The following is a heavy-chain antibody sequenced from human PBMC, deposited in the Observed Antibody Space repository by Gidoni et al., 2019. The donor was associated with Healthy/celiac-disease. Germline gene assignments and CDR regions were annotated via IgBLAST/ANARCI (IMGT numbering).Heavy chain of an antibody. V-gene: IGHV4-31*01. D-gene: IGHD1-26*01. CDR2: IYYSGST. Sequence: QVQLQESGPGLVKPSQTLSLTCTVSGGSIRSGGYYWSWIRQHPGKGLEWIGYIYYSGSTYYNPSLKSLVTISVDTSKNQFSLKLSSVTAADTAVYYCARGNSGSYEFDYWGQGTLVTVSS. J-gene: IGHJ4*02. CDR1: GGSIRSGGYY. CDR3: ARGNSGSYEFDY.